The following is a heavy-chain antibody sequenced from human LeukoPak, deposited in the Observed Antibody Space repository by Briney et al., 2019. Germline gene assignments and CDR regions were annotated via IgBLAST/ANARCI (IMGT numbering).Heavy chain of an antibody. Sequence: SETLSLTCTVSGGSVSSYYWTWIRQFPGKGLEWIGYIYYSGTTNYNPSLKSRVTISVDTSKNQFSLKLSSVTAADTAVYYCARGVYIAAARYGYWGQGTLVSVSS. CDR2: IYYSGTT. V-gene: IGHV4-59*02. CDR3: ARGVYIAAARYGY. CDR1: GGSVSSYY. J-gene: IGHJ4*02. D-gene: IGHD6-13*01.